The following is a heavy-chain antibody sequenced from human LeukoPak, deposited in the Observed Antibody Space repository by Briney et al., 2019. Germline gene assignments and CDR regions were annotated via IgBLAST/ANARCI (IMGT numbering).Heavy chain of an antibody. Sequence: PGGSLRLSCAASGFTLRGYHMSWIRQAPGKGLEWVSCISSSGSTKYYADSVKGRFTISRDKAKNSLYLQMNSLRAEDTAVYYCAKGYRGNYDYWGQGALVTVSS. CDR2: ISSSGSTK. J-gene: IGHJ4*02. V-gene: IGHV3-11*01. CDR1: GFTLRGYH. D-gene: IGHD1-26*01. CDR3: AKGYRGNYDY.